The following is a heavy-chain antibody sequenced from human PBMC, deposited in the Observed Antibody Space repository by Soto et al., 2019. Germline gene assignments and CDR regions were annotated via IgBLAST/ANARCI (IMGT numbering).Heavy chain of an antibody. CDR1: VGSSSNYY. CDR2: INHRGDT. D-gene: IGHD6-13*01. CDR3: ARGARYNSSWYN. J-gene: IGHJ4*02. Sequence: SETLSLTCAVYVGSSSNYYWSWIRQSPGKGLEWIGEINHRGDTNYNPSLKSRVNLSVDTSKNQLSLKVSSVTAADTALYYCARGARYNSSWYNWGQGTLVTVSS. V-gene: IGHV4-34*01.